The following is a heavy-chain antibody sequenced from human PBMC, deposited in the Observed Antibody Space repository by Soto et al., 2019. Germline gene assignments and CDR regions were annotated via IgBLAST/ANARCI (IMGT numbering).Heavy chain of an antibody. CDR3: AHRATMTIFGLIIDNGIWFDP. CDR1: GFSLSTSGAA. D-gene: IGHD3-3*01. CDR2: IYWDGDK. Sequence: QINLIESGPTLVKPTQTLTLTCTFSGFSLSTSGAAVGWVRQPPGRALEWLALIYWDGDKRYNASLGNRLTITKDTSMNQVCLTLTNVDPADTATYYCAHRATMTIFGLIIDNGIWFDPWGQGTRVIVSS. J-gene: IGHJ5*02. V-gene: IGHV2-5*02.